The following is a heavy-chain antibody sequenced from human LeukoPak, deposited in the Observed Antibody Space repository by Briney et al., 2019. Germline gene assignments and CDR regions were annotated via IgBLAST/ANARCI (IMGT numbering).Heavy chain of an antibody. J-gene: IGHJ4*02. CDR2: ISYDRSNE. CDR3: AKPPPFCGGDCYLDY. V-gene: IGHV3-30*18. CDR1: GLTFSSYR. Sequence: PGGSLRLSCAASGLTFSSYRMHWVRQAPGKGLEWVALISYDRSNEYYADSVKGRFTISRDNSKSTVYLQMNSLRAEDTAVYYCAKPPPFCGGDCYLDYWGQGTPVTVSS. D-gene: IGHD2-21*02.